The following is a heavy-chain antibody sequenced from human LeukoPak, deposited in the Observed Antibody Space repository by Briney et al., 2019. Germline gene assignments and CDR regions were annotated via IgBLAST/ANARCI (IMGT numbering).Heavy chain of an antibody. CDR1: GGTFSTYP. D-gene: IGHD5-12*01. J-gene: IGHJ4*02. CDR2: VTQIFGTT. V-gene: IGHV1-69*05. Sequence: ASVKVSCKASGGTFSTYPISWVRQAPGQGLEWMGGVTQIFGTTQYAQKFQGRVTITTDESTTTAYMELTSLRSDDTAVYYCATDGYSGYDYQQQLVQRPFDYWGQGTLVTVSS. CDR3: ATDGYSGYDYQQQLVQRPFDY.